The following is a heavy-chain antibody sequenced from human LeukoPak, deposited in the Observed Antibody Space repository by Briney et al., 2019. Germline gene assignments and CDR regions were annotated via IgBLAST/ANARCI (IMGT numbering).Heavy chain of an antibody. V-gene: IGHV4-59*08. J-gene: IGHJ3*02. CDR1: GGSISSYY. CDR2: IYYSGST. CDR3: ASARGKYYYDSSGYYQAPTGGADAFDI. Sequence: SETLSLTCTVSGGSISSYYWSWIRQPPGKGLEWIGYIYYSGSTNYNPSLKSRVTISVDTSKNQFSLKLSSVTAADTAVYYCASARGKYYYDSSGYYQAPTGGADAFDIWGQGTMVTVSS. D-gene: IGHD3-22*01.